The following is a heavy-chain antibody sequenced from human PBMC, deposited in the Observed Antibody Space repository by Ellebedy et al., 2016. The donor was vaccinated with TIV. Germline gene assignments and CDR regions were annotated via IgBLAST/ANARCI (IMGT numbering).Heavy chain of an antibody. CDR1: GYTFTSYY. CDR3: ARVERYSGSYFSWFDP. D-gene: IGHD1-26*01. Sequence: ASVKVSCKASGYTFTSYYMHWVRQAPGQGLEWMGIINPSGGSTSYAQKFQGRVTMTTDTSTSTAYMELRSLRSDDTAVYYCARVERYSGSYFSWFDPWGQGTLVTVSS. CDR2: INPSGGST. J-gene: IGHJ5*02. V-gene: IGHV1-46*01.